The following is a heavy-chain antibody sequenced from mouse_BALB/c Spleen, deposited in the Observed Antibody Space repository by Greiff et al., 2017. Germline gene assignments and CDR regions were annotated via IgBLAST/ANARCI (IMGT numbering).Heavy chain of an antibody. J-gene: IGHJ4*01. CDR3: ARSRVVTDAMDY. CDR1: GFNIKDTY. Sequence: EGQLQQSGAELVKPGASVKLSCTASGFNIKDTYMHWVKQRPEQGLEWIGRIDPANGNTKYDPKFQGKATITADTSSNTAYLQLSSLTSEDTAVYYCARSRVVTDAMDYWGQGTSVTVSS. V-gene: IGHV14-3*02. D-gene: IGHD1-1*01. CDR2: IDPANGNT.